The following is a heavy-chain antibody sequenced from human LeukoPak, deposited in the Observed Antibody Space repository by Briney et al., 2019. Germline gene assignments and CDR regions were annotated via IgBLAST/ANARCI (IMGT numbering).Heavy chain of an antibody. CDR3: AKDATGYSSGGGYFDY. D-gene: IGHD6-19*01. CDR1: GFTFSSYA. CDR2: ISTAGYST. V-gene: IGHV3-23*01. J-gene: IGHJ4*02. Sequence: GGSLRLSCAASGFTFSSYAMSWVRQAPGKGLEWVSTISTAGYSTYYADSVKDRFTISRDNSENTLYLQMNSLRPEDTAMYYCAKDATGYSSGGGYFDYWGQGALVTVSS.